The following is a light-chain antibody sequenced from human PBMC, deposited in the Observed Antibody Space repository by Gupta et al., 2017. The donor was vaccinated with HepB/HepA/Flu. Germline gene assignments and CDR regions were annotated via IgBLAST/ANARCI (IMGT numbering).Light chain of an antibody. Sequence: DIQMTQSPSSLSASVGDRVTITCRASQNIDNFLNWYQQKPGKAPNLLIHAASSLHSGVPSRFSGSGSGTDFTLTISSLLPEDSATFYCQQTYTSPRTFGQGTKVEIQ. CDR1: QNIDNF. CDR2: AAS. CDR3: QQTYTSPRT. V-gene: IGKV1-39*01. J-gene: IGKJ1*01.